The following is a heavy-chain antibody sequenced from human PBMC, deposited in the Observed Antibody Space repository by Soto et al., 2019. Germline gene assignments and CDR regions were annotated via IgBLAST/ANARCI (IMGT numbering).Heavy chain of an antibody. V-gene: IGHV4-59*01. CDR3: AKLGSSGYYPDY. CDR1: GGSISGYY. J-gene: IGHJ4*02. CDR2: VSYSGST. Sequence: SETLSLTYTVSGGSISGYYWSWIRQPPGKGLEWIGYVSYSGSTNYNPSLKSRVTISIDTSKNQFSLKLSSVTAADTAVYYCAKLGSSGYYPDYWGQGTLVTVSS. D-gene: IGHD3-22*01.